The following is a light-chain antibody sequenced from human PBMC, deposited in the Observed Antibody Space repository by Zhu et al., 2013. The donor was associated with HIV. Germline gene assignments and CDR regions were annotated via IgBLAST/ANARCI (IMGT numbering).Light chain of an antibody. CDR2: WAS. Sequence: DIVMTQSPDSLAVFPGERATINCKSSQSVLHNSNNKNYLAWYQVKPGQPPKLLIYWASTRESGVPDRFSGSGSGTNFTLTITSLQAEDVALYYCQQYYSTPLTFGGGTERWRS. V-gene: IGKV4-1*01. CDR3: QQYYSTPLT. CDR1: QSVLHNSNNKNY. J-gene: IGKJ4*01.